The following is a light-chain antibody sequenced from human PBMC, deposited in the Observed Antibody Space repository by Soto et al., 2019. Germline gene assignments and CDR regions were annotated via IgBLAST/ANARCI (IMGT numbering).Light chain of an antibody. CDR2: SND. CDR3: AAWDDSLQCLV. Sequence: QPVLTQPPSASGTSGQRVAISCSGSTSNIGSTTVSWYQQLPGTAPKLLIFSNDQRPSGIPGRFSGSASGTSASLAISGLQSDDEADYSCAAWDDSLQCLVFGTRTKLTVL. V-gene: IGLV1-44*01. CDR1: TSNIGSTT. J-gene: IGLJ1*01.